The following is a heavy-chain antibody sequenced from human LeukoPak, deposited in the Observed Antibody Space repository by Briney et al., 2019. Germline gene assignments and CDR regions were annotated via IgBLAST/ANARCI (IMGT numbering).Heavy chain of an antibody. CDR3: AREGSSGWYQTTDY. J-gene: IGHJ4*02. V-gene: IGHV3-7*01. CDR2: ITPDGSGK. CDR1: GFSFKDYW. Sequence: GGSLRLSCAASGFSFKDYWMSWVRQAPGKGLEWVADITPDGSGKTYVDSVKGRFTISRDNAKNSLYLQMNSLRAEDTAVYYCAREGSSGWYQTTDYWGQGTLVTVSS. D-gene: IGHD6-19*01.